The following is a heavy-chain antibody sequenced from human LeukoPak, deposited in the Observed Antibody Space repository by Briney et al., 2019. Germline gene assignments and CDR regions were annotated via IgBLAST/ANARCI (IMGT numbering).Heavy chain of an antibody. CDR1: GFTFSSHA. CDR2: ISYDGSNE. D-gene: IGHD3-10*01. Sequence: GGSLRLSCAASGFTFSSHAMHWVRQAPGKGLEWVAVISYDGSNEDYADSVNGRFTMSRDNSKNTLYLQMISLRAEDTAVYYCAKGRSVVRGPFDYRGQGTLVTVSS. CDR3: AKGRSVVRGPFDY. V-gene: IGHV3-30*18. J-gene: IGHJ4*02.